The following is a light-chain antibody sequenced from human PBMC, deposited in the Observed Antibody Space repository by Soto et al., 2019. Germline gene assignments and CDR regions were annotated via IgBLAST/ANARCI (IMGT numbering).Light chain of an antibody. Sequence: EIVLTQSPGTLSLSPGERATLSCRASLSISSNYLAWYQQTPGQAPRLLIYDASSRAAGIPDRFSGSGSGTDFTLTISRLEPEDFGVYYCQQYGGSPRTFGQGTKVDIK. V-gene: IGKV3-20*01. J-gene: IGKJ1*01. CDR2: DAS. CDR1: LSISSNY. CDR3: QQYGGSPRT.